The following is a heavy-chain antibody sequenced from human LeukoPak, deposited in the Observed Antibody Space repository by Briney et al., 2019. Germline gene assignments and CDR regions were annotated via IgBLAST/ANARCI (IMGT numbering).Heavy chain of an antibody. CDR1: GYTFTDSD. V-gene: IGHV7-4-1*02. CDR2: INPNTGNP. Sequence: GASVKVSCKASGYTFTDSDIDWVRQATGQGLEWMGWINPNTGNPTYAQGFTGRFVFSLDTSFSTTYLQISSLKAEDTAVYYCARAYQRLGGLSFPDQGGQGTLVSVSS. D-gene: IGHD3-16*02. CDR3: ARAYQRLGGLSFPDQ. J-gene: IGHJ4*02.